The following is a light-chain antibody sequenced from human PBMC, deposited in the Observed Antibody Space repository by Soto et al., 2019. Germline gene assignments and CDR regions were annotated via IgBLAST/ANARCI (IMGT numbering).Light chain of an antibody. CDR1: QGVSDW. CDR2: AAS. V-gene: IGKV1-12*01. Sequence: DIQMTQSPSSVSASVGDSVTITCRASQGVSDWVAWYQQKPGEAPNLLIYAASSLHSGVPSRFSGSGSGTDFTLTISSLQPEDVATYYCQKCGIAPFTFGGGTKV. J-gene: IGKJ4*01. CDR3: QKCGIAPFT.